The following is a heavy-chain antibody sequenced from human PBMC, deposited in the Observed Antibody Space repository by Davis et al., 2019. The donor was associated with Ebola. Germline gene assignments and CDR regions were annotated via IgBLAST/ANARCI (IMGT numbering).Heavy chain of an antibody. V-gene: IGHV5-51*01. Sequence: GESLKISCKGSGYNFPNFWIAWVRQMPGKGLEWMGTIHPGDSETRYSPSFQGQVMISADKSINTAYLQWRSLKASDTATYYCARQESLYGSSDYWGQGTLVTVSS. CDR1: GYNFPNFW. CDR3: ARQESLYGSSDY. J-gene: IGHJ4*02. CDR2: IHPGDSET. D-gene: IGHD2-15*01.